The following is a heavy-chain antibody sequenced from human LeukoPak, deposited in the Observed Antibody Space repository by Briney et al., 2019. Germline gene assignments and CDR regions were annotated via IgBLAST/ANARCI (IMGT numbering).Heavy chain of an antibody. V-gene: IGHV1-2*02. CDR1: GYTFTGYY. Sequence: ASVKVSCKASGYTFTGYYMHWVRQAPGQGLEWMGWINPNSGGTNYAQKFQGRVTMTRDTSISTAYMELSRLRSDDTAVYYCARICTNGVCRPPHDAFDIWGQGTMVTVSS. J-gene: IGHJ3*02. CDR2: INPNSGGT. CDR3: ARICTNGVCRPPHDAFDI. D-gene: IGHD2-8*01.